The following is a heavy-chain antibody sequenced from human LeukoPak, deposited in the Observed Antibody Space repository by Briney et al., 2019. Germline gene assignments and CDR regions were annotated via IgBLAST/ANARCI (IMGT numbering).Heavy chain of an antibody. CDR1: GFTFSSYG. Sequence: GGSLRLSCAASGFTFSSYGMHWVRQAPGKRLEWVTFIRYDARDEYYVDSVKGRFTISRDNSKNTLYLQMNSLRAEDTAVYFCAKDYGRGTIHYWGQGTLVIVSS. V-gene: IGHV3-30*02. J-gene: IGHJ4*02. CDR2: IRYDARDE. D-gene: IGHD3-3*01. CDR3: AKDYGRGTIHY.